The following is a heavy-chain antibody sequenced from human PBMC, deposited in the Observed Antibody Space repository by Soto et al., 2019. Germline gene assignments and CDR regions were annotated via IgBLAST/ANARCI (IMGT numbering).Heavy chain of an antibody. CDR2: MFYFGST. CDR1: GGSFSSSSHY. D-gene: IGHD3-22*01. J-gene: IGHJ4*02. Sequence: SETLSLTCTVFGGSFSSSSHYWGWIRQPPGKGLEWLGTMFYFGSTYYNTSLESRVTISVDTSKNQFSLKLSSVTAADTAVYYCASYDSSGSYFDYWGQGTLVTVSS. CDR3: ASYDSSGSYFDY. V-gene: IGHV4-39*07.